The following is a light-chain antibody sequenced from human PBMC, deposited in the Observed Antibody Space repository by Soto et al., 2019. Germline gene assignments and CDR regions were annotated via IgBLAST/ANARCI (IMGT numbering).Light chain of an antibody. Sequence: STVPQPPSSSASPQNPSTYSSPVTTTDIGGYNYVSWYQHHPGKAPKLMICNVSDRPSGVSNRFSGSKSGNTASLTISGLQAEDEADYYCSSYTTSSTPWVFGTGTKVTVL. V-gene: IGLV2-14*03. CDR3: SSYTTSSTPWV. CDR1: TTDIGGYNY. CDR2: NVS. J-gene: IGLJ1*01.